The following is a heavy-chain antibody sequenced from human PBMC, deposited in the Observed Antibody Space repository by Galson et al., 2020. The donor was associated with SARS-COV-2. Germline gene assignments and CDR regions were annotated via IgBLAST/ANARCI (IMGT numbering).Heavy chain of an antibody. CDR3: ARVRSIGRSSMRGSYYYYMDV. Sequence: SETLSLTCAVYGGSFSGYYWSWIRQPPGKGLEWIGEINHSGSTNYNPSLKSRVTISVDTSKNQFSLKLSSVTAADTAVYYCARVRSIGRSSMRGSYYYYMDVWGKGTTVTVSS. J-gene: IGHJ6*03. D-gene: IGHD2-2*01. CDR1: GGSFSGYY. CDR2: INHSGST. V-gene: IGHV4-34*01.